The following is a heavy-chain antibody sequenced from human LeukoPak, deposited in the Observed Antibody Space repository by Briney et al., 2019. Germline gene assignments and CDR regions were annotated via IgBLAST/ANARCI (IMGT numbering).Heavy chain of an antibody. D-gene: IGHD2-2*01. J-gene: IGHJ4*02. CDR1: GESSRGYY. CDR3: ARANIVVVPAAMWLAVAGTPYFDY. CDR2: FNLCGST. Sequence: PETPSLTSALYGESSRGYYWSWSRAPPGKGVGWMGEFNLCGSTHYTPSLKSRVTISVDTSKNQFSLKLSSVSAEDTAVYYSARANIVVVPAAMWLAVAGTPYFDYWGQGTLVTVSS. V-gene: IGHV4-34*01.